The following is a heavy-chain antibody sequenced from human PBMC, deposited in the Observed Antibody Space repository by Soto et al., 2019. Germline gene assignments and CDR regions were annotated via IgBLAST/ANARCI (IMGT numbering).Heavy chain of an antibody. Sequence: QTLSLTCAISGDGVSSKSAAWNWIKQSPSRGLEWLGRTYYRSKWYKEYAVWMKGRITINPDTSRNQFSLQLNSVTPEDTAVYYCARTQGFMDVWGLGTTVTVSS. J-gene: IGHJ6*02. V-gene: IGHV6-1*01. CDR3: ARTQGFMDV. CDR2: TYYRSKWYK. CDR1: GDGVSSKSAA.